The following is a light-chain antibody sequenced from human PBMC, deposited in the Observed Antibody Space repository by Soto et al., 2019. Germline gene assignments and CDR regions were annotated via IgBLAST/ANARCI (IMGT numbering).Light chain of an antibody. V-gene: IGKV3-11*01. CDR2: DAS. Sequence: WTHYPDTLSLSPGDRATLSCRASQSVTSSLAWFQQKPGKAPRLLIYDASNRATGIPARFSGSGSGTDFTLTISSLEPEDFAVYYCQQPRHPITSAQPIRLEI. CDR3: QQPRHPIT. J-gene: IGKJ5*01. CDR1: QSVTSS.